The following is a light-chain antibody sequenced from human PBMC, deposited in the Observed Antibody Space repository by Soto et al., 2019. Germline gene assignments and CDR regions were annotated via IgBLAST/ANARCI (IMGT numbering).Light chain of an antibody. Sequence: DIQMTQSPSTLSASVGDRVTSTCRASQSISDRLAWYQQKLGRAPRLLIYDASSLESGVPSRFSGSGYGTEFTLTIRSLQPDDFATYYCQPYNSSTWTFGQGTKVDI. CDR1: QSISDR. V-gene: IGKV1-5*01. CDR3: QPYNSSTWT. CDR2: DAS. J-gene: IGKJ1*01.